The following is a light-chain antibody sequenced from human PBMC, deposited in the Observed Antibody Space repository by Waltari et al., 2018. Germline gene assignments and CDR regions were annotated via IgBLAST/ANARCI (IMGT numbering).Light chain of an antibody. Sequence: EIVLTQSPGTLSLSPGERATLSCRASQSVSRWLAWYQQKPGQAPSLLICDSSTRATYISDRFSGSGSGTDFSLTISRLEPEDFAVYYCQKYGTLPATFGQGTKVEIK. V-gene: IGKV3-20*01. J-gene: IGKJ1*01. CDR1: QSVSRW. CDR2: DSS. CDR3: QKYGTLPAT.